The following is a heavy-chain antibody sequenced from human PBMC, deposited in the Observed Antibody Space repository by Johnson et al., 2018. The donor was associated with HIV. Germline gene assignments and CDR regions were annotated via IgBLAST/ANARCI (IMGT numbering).Heavy chain of an antibody. CDR3: ARATHYYDSSGYYIDAFDI. Sequence: VQLVESGGGVVQPGRSLRLSCAATGLTFDDYAMHWVRQAQGKGLEWVSGISWTSGSIGYADSVQRRFTISRDNSKNTLYLQMNSLRAEDTALYYCARATHYYDSSGYYIDAFDIWGQGTMVTVSS. D-gene: IGHD3-22*01. V-gene: IGHV3-9*01. CDR1: GLTFDDYA. J-gene: IGHJ3*02. CDR2: ISWTSGSI.